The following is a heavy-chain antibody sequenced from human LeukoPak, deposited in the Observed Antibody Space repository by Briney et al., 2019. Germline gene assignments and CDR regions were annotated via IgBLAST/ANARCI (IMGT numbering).Heavy chain of an antibody. CDR2: IYYSGST. Sequence: SETLSLTCSVSGGSISSSSSYWGWIRQPPGKGLEWIGNIYYSGSTYYNPSLQSRVSVSVDMSKNQFSLKLSSVTAADTAVYYCARDRILFCSSTSCYIDYWGQGTLVTVSS. D-gene: IGHD2-2*02. V-gene: IGHV4-39*07. CDR1: GGSISSSSSY. CDR3: ARDRILFCSSTSCYIDY. J-gene: IGHJ4*02.